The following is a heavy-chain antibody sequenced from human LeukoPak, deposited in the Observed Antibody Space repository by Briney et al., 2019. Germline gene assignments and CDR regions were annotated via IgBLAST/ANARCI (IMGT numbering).Heavy chain of an antibody. J-gene: IGHJ6*03. CDR2: ISAYNGNT. D-gene: IGHD3-3*01. CDR3: ARGPRFLEWPSAYYYYYMDV. V-gene: IGHV1-18*01. CDR1: GYTFTSYG. Sequence: GASVKVSCKASGYTFTSYGISWVRQAPGQGLEWMGWISAYNGNTNYAQKLQGRVTMTTDTSTSTAYMELRSLRSDDTAVYYCARGPRFLEWPSAYYYYYMDVWGKGTTVTISS.